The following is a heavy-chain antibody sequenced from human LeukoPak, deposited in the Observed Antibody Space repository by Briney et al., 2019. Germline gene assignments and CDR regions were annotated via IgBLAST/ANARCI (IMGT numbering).Heavy chain of an antibody. Sequence: GGSLRLSCAASGFTFSSYSMNWVRQAPGKGLEWVSSISSSSSYIYYADSVKGRFTISRDNAKNSLYLQMNSLRAEDTAVYYCARDGARYSSSRAGGYEYFQHWGQGTLVTVSS. J-gene: IGHJ1*01. CDR2: ISSSSSYI. CDR3: ARDGARYSSSRAGGYEYFQH. D-gene: IGHD6-13*01. V-gene: IGHV3-21*01. CDR1: GFTFSSYS.